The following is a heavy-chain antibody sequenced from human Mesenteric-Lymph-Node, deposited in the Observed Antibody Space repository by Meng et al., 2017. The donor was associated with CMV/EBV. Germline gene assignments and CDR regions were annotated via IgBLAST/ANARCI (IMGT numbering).Heavy chain of an antibody. J-gene: IGHJ4*02. CDR1: GGSFSGYY. CDR3: ARGSSYDILTGYFDY. V-gene: IGHV4-34*01. Sequence: QVRLPQWGAGLSKPSETLSFTCAVYGGSFSGYYWNWIRQSPEKGLEWIGEINHSGSTTYNPSFTSRIIISVDTSTNQISLNMSSVTAADTAVYYCARGSSYDILTGYFDYWGQGALVTVSS. D-gene: IGHD3-9*01. CDR2: INHSGST.